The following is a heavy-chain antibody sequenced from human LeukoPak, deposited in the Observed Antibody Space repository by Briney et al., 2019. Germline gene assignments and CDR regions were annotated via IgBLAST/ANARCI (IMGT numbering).Heavy chain of an antibody. V-gene: IGHV3-30*04. CDR3: ARAALRYFDWIAGMDV. CDR2: ISYDGSNK. CDR1: GFTFSSYA. J-gene: IGHJ6*04. D-gene: IGHD3-9*01. Sequence: GGSLRLSCAASGFTFSSYAMHWVRQAPGKGLEWVAVISYDGSNKYYADSVKGRFTISRDNSKNTLYLQMNSLRAEDTAVYYCARAALRYFDWIAGMDVWGKGTTVTVSS.